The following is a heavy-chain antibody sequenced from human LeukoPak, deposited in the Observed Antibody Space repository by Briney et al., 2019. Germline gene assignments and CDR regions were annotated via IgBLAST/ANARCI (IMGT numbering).Heavy chain of an antibody. V-gene: IGHV4-61*02. Sequence: SETLSLTCTVSGDSISSGDYYWSWIRQPAGKGLEWIGRISSSGSTNYNPSLKSRVTISVDTSKNQFSLKLSSVTAADTAVYYCARYLAVGRYFDYWGQGTLVTVSS. J-gene: IGHJ4*02. CDR2: ISSSGST. D-gene: IGHD2-15*01. CDR1: GDSISSGDYY. CDR3: ARYLAVGRYFDY.